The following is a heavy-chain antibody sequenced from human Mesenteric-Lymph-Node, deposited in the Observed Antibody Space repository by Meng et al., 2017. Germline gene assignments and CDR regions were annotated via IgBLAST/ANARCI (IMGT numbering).Heavy chain of an antibody. J-gene: IGHJ4*02. CDR2: TSSDESQK. D-gene: IGHD1-26*01. CDR1: GFTFSAYP. V-gene: IGHV3-30*04. Sequence: GESLKISCAASGFTFSAYPMHWVRQAPGKGLEWVAITSSDESQKYYPDSVRGRFIISRDNSKNTLYLQMNSLRAEDTAVYYCAKDAPSGSSLYYFDYWGQGTLVTVSS. CDR3: AKDAPSGSSLYYFDY.